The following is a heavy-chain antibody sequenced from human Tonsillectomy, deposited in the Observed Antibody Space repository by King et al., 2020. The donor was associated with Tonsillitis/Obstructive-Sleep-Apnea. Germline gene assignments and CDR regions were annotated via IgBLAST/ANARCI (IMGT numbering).Heavy chain of an antibody. CDR1: GLTFSNYA. D-gene: IGHD1-20*01. J-gene: IGHJ4*02. V-gene: IGHV3-30*04. Sequence: VQLVESGGGVVQPGRSLRLSCTSSGLTFSNYAMHWVRQAPGKGLAWVAVLSVDGRNKYYADSGKGRFTISRENSKLTLYLQMNSLRVEDTAVYYCAKGLRMRTNWDDPRGCFDYWGQGALVTVSS. CDR3: AKGLRMRTNWDDPRGCFDY. CDR2: LSVDGRNK.